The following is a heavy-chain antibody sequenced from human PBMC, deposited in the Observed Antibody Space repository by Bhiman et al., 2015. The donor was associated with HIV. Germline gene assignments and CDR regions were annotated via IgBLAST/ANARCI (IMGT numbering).Heavy chain of an antibody. D-gene: IGHD5-18*01. CDR1: GFTFSTYN. Sequence: EMQLVESGGGLVKPGGSLRLSCAASGFTFSTYNMNWVRQAPGKGLGWVSLISSTSTTIFYADSVKGRFTISRDNAKKSLYLQMSSLRAEDTAVYYCVRGYTYSNRLLGFDYWGQGTLVTVSS. J-gene: IGHJ4*02. CDR2: ISSTSTTI. CDR3: VRGYTYSNRLLGFDY. V-gene: IGHV3-21*01.